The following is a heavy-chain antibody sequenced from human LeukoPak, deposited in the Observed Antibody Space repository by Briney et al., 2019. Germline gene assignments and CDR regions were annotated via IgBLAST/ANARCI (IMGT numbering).Heavy chain of an antibody. V-gene: IGHV1-46*01. D-gene: IGHD3-22*01. Sequence: ASVTVSCKASGYRFTSYYLHWVRQAPGQGLEWMGIINPSGGSTSYAQKFQGRVTMTRDTSTSTVYMELSSLRSEDTAVYYCARDPDSGYPFDYWGQGTLVTVSS. CDR1: GYRFTSYY. CDR2: INPSGGST. J-gene: IGHJ4*02. CDR3: ARDPDSGYPFDY.